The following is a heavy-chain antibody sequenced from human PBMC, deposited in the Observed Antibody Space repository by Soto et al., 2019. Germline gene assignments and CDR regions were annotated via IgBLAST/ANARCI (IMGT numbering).Heavy chain of an antibody. V-gene: IGHV3-74*01. CDR2: ISTDGSST. J-gene: IGHJ4*02. CDR3: ARATGSNHPFDY. CDR1: GFTFSTYG. Sequence: GGSLRLSCAATGFTFSTYGRHWVRQGPGKGLVWVSRISTDGSSTTYADSVKGRFTISRDNAKNTLYLQMNSLRAEDTAVYYCARATGSNHPFDYWGQGSLVTVSS. D-gene: IGHD2-2*01.